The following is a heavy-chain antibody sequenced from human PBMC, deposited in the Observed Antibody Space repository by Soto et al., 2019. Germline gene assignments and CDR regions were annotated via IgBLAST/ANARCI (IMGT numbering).Heavy chain of an antibody. CDR2: INPNSGGT. Sequence: ASVKVSCKASGYTFTGYYMHWVRQAPGQGLEWMGWINPNSGGTNYAQKFQGRVTMTRDTSISTAYMELSRLRSDDTAVYYCARGGKWLRLYYYGMDVWGQGTTVTVSS. CDR3: ARGGKWLRLYYYGMDV. D-gene: IGHD5-12*01. J-gene: IGHJ6*02. V-gene: IGHV1-2*02. CDR1: GYTFTGYY.